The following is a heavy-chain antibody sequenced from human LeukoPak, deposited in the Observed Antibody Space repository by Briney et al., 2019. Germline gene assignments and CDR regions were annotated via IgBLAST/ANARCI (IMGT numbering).Heavy chain of an antibody. CDR3: ARGYGDYPYYYYGMDV. CDR2: IGTAGDT. CDR1: GFTFSSYD. Sequence: GGSLRLSWAASGFTFSSYDMHWVRQATGKGLEWVSAIGTAGDTYYPGSVKGRFTISRENAKNSLYLQMNSLRAGDTAVYYCARGYGDYPYYYYGMDVWGQGTTVTVSS. V-gene: IGHV3-13*01. D-gene: IGHD4-17*01. J-gene: IGHJ6*02.